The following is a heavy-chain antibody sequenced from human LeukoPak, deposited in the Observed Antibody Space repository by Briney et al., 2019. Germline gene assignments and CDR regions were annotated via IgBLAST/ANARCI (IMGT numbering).Heavy chain of an antibody. J-gene: IGHJ4*02. CDR2: INHSGRT. D-gene: IGHD6-13*01. CDR1: GGSFSDYY. Sequence: SETLSLTCAVYGGSFSDYYWSWIRQPPGKGLEWIGEINHSGRTNYNPSLKSRVTISVDTSKNQFSLKLSSVTAADTAVYYCARGRGWYSSSWPGGYWGQGTLVTVSS. V-gene: IGHV4-34*01. CDR3: ARGRGWYSSSWPGGY.